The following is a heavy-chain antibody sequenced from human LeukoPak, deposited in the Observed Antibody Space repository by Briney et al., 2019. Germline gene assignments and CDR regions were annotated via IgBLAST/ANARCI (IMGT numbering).Heavy chain of an antibody. CDR1: GFTFSSYE. D-gene: IGHD3-22*01. V-gene: IGHV3-48*03. CDR3: ARFGGSGYYTYYFDY. Sequence: SGGSLRLSCAASGFTFSSYEMNWVRQAPGKGLEWVSYISSSGSTIYYADSVKGRFTISRDNAKNSLYLQMNSLRAEDTAVYCCARFGGSGYYTYYFDYWGQGTLVTVSS. CDR2: ISSSGSTI. J-gene: IGHJ4*02.